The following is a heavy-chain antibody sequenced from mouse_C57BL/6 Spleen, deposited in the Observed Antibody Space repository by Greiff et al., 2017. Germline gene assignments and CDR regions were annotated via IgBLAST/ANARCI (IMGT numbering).Heavy chain of an antibody. CDR2: INPSNGGT. V-gene: IGHV1-53*01. CDR1: GYTFTSYW. Sequence: QVQLQQSGAELVKPGASVKMSCKASGYTFTSYWITWVKQRPGQGLAWIGNINPSNGGTNYNEKFKSKATLTVDKSSSTAYMQLSSLTSEDSAVYYCAREIYYYGSSHTAWFAYWGQGTLVTVSA. D-gene: IGHD1-1*01. J-gene: IGHJ3*01. CDR3: AREIYYYGSSHTAWFAY.